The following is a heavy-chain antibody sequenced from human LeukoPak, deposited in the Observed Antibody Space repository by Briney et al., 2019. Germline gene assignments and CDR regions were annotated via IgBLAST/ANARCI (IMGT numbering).Heavy chain of an antibody. CDR2: ISSSGSTI. CDR3: ARSTGYCSSTSCYGIFDY. D-gene: IGHD2-2*01. V-gene: IGHV3-11*04. Sequence: GGSLRLSCAASGFTFSDYYMSWIRQAPGKGLEWVSYISSSGSTIYYADSVKGRFTISRGNAKNSLYLQMNSLRAEDTAVYYCARSTGYCSSTSCYGIFDYWGQGTLVTVSS. CDR1: GFTFSDYY. J-gene: IGHJ4*02.